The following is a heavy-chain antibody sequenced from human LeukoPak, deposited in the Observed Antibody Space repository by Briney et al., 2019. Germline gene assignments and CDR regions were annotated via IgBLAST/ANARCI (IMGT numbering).Heavy chain of an antibody. J-gene: IGHJ3*02. V-gene: IGHV3-7*01. CDR3: ARDPPMYYYDEPGSRDAFDI. Sequence: PGGSLRLSCAASRFTFSTYWMSWVRQAPGKGLEWVANIDQDGSEKYYVDSVKGRFTISRDNAKNSLYLQMNSLRAEDTAVYYCARDPPMYYYDEPGSRDAFDIWGQGTMVTVSS. CDR2: IDQDGSEK. D-gene: IGHD3-22*01. CDR1: RFTFSTYW.